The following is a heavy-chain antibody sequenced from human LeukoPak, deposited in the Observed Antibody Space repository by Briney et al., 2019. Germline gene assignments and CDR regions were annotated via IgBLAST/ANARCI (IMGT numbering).Heavy chain of an antibody. CDR2: IYHSGST. CDR3: ARYRVAGTFDY. Sequence: SETLSLTCTVSGGSISSSSYYWGWIRQPPGKGLEWIGSIYHSGSTYYNPSLKSRVTISVDTSKNQFSLKLSSVTAADTAVYYCARYRVAGTFDYWGQGTLVTVSS. D-gene: IGHD6-19*01. J-gene: IGHJ4*02. CDR1: GGSISSSSYY. V-gene: IGHV4-39*07.